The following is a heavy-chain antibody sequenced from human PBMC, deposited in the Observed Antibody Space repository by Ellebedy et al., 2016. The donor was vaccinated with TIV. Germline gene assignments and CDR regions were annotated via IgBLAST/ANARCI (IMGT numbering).Heavy chain of an antibody. V-gene: IGHV3-23*01. CDR2: ISHTGSRA. D-gene: IGHD3-10*01. J-gene: IGHJ4*02. CDR3: AKGRGGGSGASAPRYYFDS. Sequence: GESLKISCAASGFTFNNYAMSWVRQAPGKGLEWVSTISHTGSRAYYANSVEGRFIISRDISKRALYLQMNSLRAEDTAVYYCAKGRGGGSGASAPRYYFDSWGLGTLVTVSS. CDR1: GFTFNNYA.